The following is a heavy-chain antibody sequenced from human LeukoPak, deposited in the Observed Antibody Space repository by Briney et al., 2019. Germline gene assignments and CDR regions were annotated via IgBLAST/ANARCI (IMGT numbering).Heavy chain of an antibody. V-gene: IGHV1-2*02. CDR2: INPNSGGT. CDR1: GYTFTSYG. Sequence: ASVKVSCKASGYTFTSYGISWVRQAPGQGLEWMGWINPNSGGTKYAQKFQGRVTLTRDTSIRTAYMELSRLRSDDTGVYYCARFPGSSWAFDIWGQGTMVTVSS. D-gene: IGHD6-13*01. CDR3: ARFPGSSWAFDI. J-gene: IGHJ3*02.